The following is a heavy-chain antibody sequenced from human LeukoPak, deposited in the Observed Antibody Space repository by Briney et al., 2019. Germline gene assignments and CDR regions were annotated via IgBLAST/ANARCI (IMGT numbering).Heavy chain of an antibody. D-gene: IGHD5-12*01. V-gene: IGHV1-8*02. CDR2: MNPNSGNT. CDR3: ASPTKQDTVADQYSGSIRHCYGMAV. CDR1: GYTFSNYD. Sequence: GASVKVSCTASGYTFSNYDINWVRQAPGQGLEWMGWMNPNSGNTGSAQKFQGRVTMTRDTSISAAYMELSNLRSEDTAVYYCASPTKQDTVADQYSGSIRHCYGMAVWGLGTTVTVSS. J-gene: IGHJ6*02.